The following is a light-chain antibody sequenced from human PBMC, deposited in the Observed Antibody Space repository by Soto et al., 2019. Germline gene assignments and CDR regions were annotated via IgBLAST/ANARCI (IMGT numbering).Light chain of an antibody. J-gene: IGLJ1*01. V-gene: IGLV1-47*02. CDR2: GNT. CDR3: AAWDDSLRGYV. Sequence: QSVLSQPPSASGTPGQRVTISCSGSSSNIGRNYIYWYQQLPGTAPKLLIYGNTQRPSGVPDRFSGSKSGTSVSLAISGLRSDDEADYDCAAWDDSLRGYVFGTGTKLTVL. CDR1: SSNIGRNY.